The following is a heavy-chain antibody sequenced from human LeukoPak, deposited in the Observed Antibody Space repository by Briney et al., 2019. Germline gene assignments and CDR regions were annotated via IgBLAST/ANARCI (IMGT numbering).Heavy chain of an antibody. CDR1: GFTFEDYG. V-gene: IGHV3-20*04. J-gene: IGHJ4*02. CDR2: INWNGGST. D-gene: IGHD2/OR15-2a*01. CDR3: VRDSSFAFDY. Sequence: GGSLRLSCAASGFTFEDYGMSWVRQAPGKGLEWVSGINWNGGSTGYADSVKGRFTISRDNAKSSLYLQMNSLRDEDTAVYYCVRDSSFAFDYWGQGILVTVSS.